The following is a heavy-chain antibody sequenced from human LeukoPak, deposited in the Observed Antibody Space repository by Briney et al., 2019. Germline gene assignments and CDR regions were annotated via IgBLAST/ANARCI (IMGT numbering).Heavy chain of an antibody. V-gene: IGHV1-69*13. CDR1: GGTFSSYA. Sequence: GASVKVSCKASGGTFSSYAISWVRQAPGQGLEWMGGIIPIFGTANYAQKFQGRVTITADESTSTAYMELSSLRSEDTAVYYCARGGVGVHAFDIWGQGTMVTVSS. J-gene: IGHJ3*02. CDR2: IIPIFGTA. D-gene: IGHD3-10*01. CDR3: ARGGVGVHAFDI.